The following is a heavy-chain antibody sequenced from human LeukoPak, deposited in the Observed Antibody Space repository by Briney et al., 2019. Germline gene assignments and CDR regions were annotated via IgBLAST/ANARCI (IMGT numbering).Heavy chain of an antibody. J-gene: IGHJ4*02. CDR1: GYSISSDYY. Sequence: SETLSLTCTVSGYSISSDYYWGWIRQPPGKGLEWIGSIYPSGSTYYNPSLKSRVTILVDTSKNQFSLKLRSGTAADTAVYYCARSGYSSSYYFDYWGQGTLVTVSS. D-gene: IGHD6-6*01. V-gene: IGHV4-38-2*02. CDR3: ARSGYSSSYYFDY. CDR2: IYPSGST.